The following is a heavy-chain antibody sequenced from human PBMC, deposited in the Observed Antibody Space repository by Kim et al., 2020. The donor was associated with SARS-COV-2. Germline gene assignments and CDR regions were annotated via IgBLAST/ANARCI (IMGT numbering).Heavy chain of an antibody. V-gene: IGHV3-30*04. CDR1: GFTFSSYA. CDR2: ISYDGSNK. Sequence: GGSLRLSCAASGFTFSSYAMHWVRQAPGKGLEWVAVISYDGSNKYYADSVKGRFTISRDNSKNTLYLQMNSLRAEDTAVYYCARGGVNYDILTGYYSPSGDDYYYGMDVWGQGTTVTVSS. CDR3: ARGGVNYDILTGYYSPSGDDYYYGMDV. D-gene: IGHD3-9*01. J-gene: IGHJ6*02.